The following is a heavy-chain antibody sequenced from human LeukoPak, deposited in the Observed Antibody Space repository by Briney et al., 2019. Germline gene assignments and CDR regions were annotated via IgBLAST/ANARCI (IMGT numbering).Heavy chain of an antibody. D-gene: IGHD1-26*01. CDR2: IYSGGRT. CDR3: ARGTLSKYSGSYFDY. Sequence: PGGSLRLSCAASGFTVSSNYMSWVRQAPGKGLEWVSVIYSGGRTYYADSVKGRFTLSRDSSKNTLYLQMNSLRAEDTALYYCARGTLSKYSGSYFDYWGQGTLVTVSS. CDR1: GFTVSSNY. V-gene: IGHV3-66*02. J-gene: IGHJ4*02.